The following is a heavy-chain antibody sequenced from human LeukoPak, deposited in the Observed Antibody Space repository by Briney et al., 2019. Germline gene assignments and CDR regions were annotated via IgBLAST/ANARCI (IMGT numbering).Heavy chain of an antibody. V-gene: IGHV4-59*01. D-gene: IGHD3-22*01. Sequence: PSETLSLTCTVSGGSISSYYWSWIRQPPGKGLEWIGYIYYSGSTNYNPSLKSRVTISVDTSKNQFSLKLSSVTAADTAVYYCARDGYYYDSSGYSGAFDIWGQGTMVTVSS. J-gene: IGHJ3*02. CDR1: GGSISSYY. CDR3: ARDGYYYDSSGYSGAFDI. CDR2: IYYSGST.